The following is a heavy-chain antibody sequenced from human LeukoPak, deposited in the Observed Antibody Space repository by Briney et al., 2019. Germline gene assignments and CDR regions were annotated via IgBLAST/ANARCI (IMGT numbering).Heavy chain of an antibody. CDR3: ARRRYYYDSSGYSR. D-gene: IGHD3-22*01. V-gene: IGHV4-39*07. CDR1: GGSISSYY. Sequence: SETLSLTCTVSGGSISSYYWSWIRQPPGKGLEWIGSIYYSGSTYYNPSLKSRVTISVDTSKNQFSLKLSSVTAADTAVYYCARRRYYYDSSGYSRWGQGTLVTVSS. CDR2: IYYSGST. J-gene: IGHJ4*02.